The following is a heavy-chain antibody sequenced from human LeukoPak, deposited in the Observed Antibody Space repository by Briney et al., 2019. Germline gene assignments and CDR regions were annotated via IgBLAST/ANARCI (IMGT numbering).Heavy chain of an antibody. V-gene: IGHV3-33*01. CDR2: IWYDGSNK. CDR1: GFIFSNYG. D-gene: IGHD3-22*01. J-gene: IGHJ3*02. Sequence: GGSLRLSCAASGFIFSNYGMHWVRQAPGKGLEWVALIWYDGSNKYYADSVKGRFTISRDSSKNTLYLQMNSLSAEDTAVYYCARDRGSGYAFDIWGQGTMVTVSS. CDR3: ARDRGSGYAFDI.